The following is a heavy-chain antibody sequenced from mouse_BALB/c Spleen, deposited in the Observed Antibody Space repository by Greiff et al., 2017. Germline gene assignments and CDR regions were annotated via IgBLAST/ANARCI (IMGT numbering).Heavy chain of an antibody. CDR1: GFNIKDTY. D-gene: IGHD1-1*01. V-gene: IGHV14-3*02. Sequence: VQLKESGAELVKPGASVKLSCTASGFNIKDTYMHWVKQRPEQGLEWIGRIDPANGNTKYDPKFQGKATITADTSSNTAYLQLSSLTSEDTAVYYCARYYGGYVDYWGQGTSVTVSS. CDR2: IDPANGNT. J-gene: IGHJ4*01. CDR3: ARYYGGYVDY.